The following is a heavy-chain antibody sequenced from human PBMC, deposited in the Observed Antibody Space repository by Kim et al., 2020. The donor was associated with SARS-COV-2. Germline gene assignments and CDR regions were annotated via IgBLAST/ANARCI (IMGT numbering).Heavy chain of an antibody. CDR2: ISYDGSNK. J-gene: IGHJ6*02. CDR3: ARGAPRDYYDSSGYLYGMDV. V-gene: IGHV3-33*05. D-gene: IGHD3-22*01. CDR1: GFTFSSYG. Sequence: GGSLRLSCAASGFTFSSYGMHWVRQAPGKGLEWVAVISYDGSNKYYADSVKGRFTISRDNSKNTLYLQMNSLRAEDTAVYYCARGAPRDYYDSSGYLYGMDVWGQGTTVTVSS.